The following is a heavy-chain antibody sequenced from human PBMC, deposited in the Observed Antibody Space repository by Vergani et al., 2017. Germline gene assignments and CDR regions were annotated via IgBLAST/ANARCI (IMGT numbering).Heavy chain of an antibody. Sequence: EVHLEESGGGLVQPGGSLRLSCAASGFTFGDYYMAWIRLAPGKGLDWVASIKRDGTETFYVDAVKGRFTISRDNAKTTLYLQMNRLRAEDRGVYYCARISGGSAPYLHYWGQGTLVTVAS. CDR3: ARISGGSAPYLHY. V-gene: IGHV3-7*01. D-gene: IGHD2-15*01. J-gene: IGHJ1*01. CDR2: IKRDGTET. CDR1: GFTFGDYY.